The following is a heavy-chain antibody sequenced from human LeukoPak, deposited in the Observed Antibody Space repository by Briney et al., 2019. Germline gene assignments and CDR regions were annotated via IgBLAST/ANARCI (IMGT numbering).Heavy chain of an antibody. CDR3: ARESLDDYVWGSYLSFDY. Sequence: ASVKVSCKASGYTFTSYGISRVRQAPGQGLEWMGWISAYNGNTNYAQKLQGRVTMTTDTSTSTAYMELRSLRSDDTAVYYCARESLDDYVWGSYLSFDYWGQGTLVTVSS. CDR1: GYTFTSYG. CDR2: ISAYNGNT. J-gene: IGHJ4*02. V-gene: IGHV1-18*01. D-gene: IGHD3-16*02.